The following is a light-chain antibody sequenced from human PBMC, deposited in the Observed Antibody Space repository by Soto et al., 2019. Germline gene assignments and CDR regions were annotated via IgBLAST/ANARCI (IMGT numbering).Light chain of an antibody. Sequence: ETVLPQSPGTLSLSPGERATLSCMASQSVSSSYLAWYQQKPGQAPRLLIYGASTRVTGIPDRFSGSGSGTDFSLTISRLEAADFAVYHCQQYGDSISFGGGNKVEIK. V-gene: IGKV3-20*01. CDR1: QSVSSSY. CDR3: QQYGDSIS. CDR2: GAS. J-gene: IGKJ4*01.